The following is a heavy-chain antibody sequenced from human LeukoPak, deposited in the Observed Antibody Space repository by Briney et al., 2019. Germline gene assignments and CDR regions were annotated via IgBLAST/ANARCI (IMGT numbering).Heavy chain of an antibody. CDR2: IHHSGAS. Sequence: TSEALSLTCTVSGYSISSGYYWGWIRQPPGKGLEWIGEIHHSGASNCNASLKSRVAISLDTSKNQFSLQLTSMTAADTAVYFCARGRGQRRSWLDLWGQGTLVSVTS. CDR3: ARGRGQRRSWLDL. J-gene: IGHJ5*02. CDR1: GYSISSGYY. V-gene: IGHV4-38-2*02. D-gene: IGHD3-10*01.